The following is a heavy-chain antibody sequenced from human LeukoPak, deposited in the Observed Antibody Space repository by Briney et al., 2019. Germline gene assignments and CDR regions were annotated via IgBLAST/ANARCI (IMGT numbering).Heavy chain of an antibody. V-gene: IGHV4-59*12. CDR2: IYYSGST. CDR3: ARREMATITLVYYNWFDP. Sequence: SETLSLTCTVSGGSISSDYWSWIRQPPGKGLEWIGYIYYSGSTNYNPSLKSRVTISVDTSKNQFSLKLSSVTAADTAVYYCARREMATITLVYYNWFDPWGQGTLVTVSS. CDR1: GGSISSDY. D-gene: IGHD5-24*01. J-gene: IGHJ5*02.